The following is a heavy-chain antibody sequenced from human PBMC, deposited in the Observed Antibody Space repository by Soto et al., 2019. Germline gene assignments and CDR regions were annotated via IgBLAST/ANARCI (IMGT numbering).Heavy chain of an antibody. CDR1: GGTFSSYA. D-gene: IGHD2-2*01. J-gene: IGHJ6*02. CDR3: ARGPDIVVVPAARPLDNNRNYYYYYGMDV. CDR2: IIPIFGTA. V-gene: IGHV1-69*13. Sequence: ASVKVSCKASGGTFSSYAISWVRQAPGQGLEWMGGIIPIFGTANYAQKFQGRVTITADESTSTAYMELSSLRSEDTAVYYWARGPDIVVVPAARPLDNNRNYYYYYGMDVWGQGTTVTVSS.